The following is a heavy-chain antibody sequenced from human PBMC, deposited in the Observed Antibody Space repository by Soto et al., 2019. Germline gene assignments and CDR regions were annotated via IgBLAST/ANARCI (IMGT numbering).Heavy chain of an antibody. CDR2: ISYDGSNK. V-gene: IGHV3-30-3*01. D-gene: IGHD3-9*01. CDR1: GFTFSSYA. CDR3: ARVLLTGYYRYYGMDV. J-gene: IGHJ6*02. Sequence: GGSLRLSCAASGFTFSSYAMHWVRQAPGKGLEWVAVISYDGSNKYYADSVKGRFTISRDNSKNTLYLQMNSLRAEDTAVYYCARVLLTGYYRYYGMDVWGQGTTVTVPS.